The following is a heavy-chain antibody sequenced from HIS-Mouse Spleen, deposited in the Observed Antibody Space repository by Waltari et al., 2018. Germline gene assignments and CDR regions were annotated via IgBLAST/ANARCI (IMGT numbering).Heavy chain of an antibody. D-gene: IGHD2-15*01. V-gene: IGHV3-53*02. CDR1: GFTVSSNY. Sequence: EVQLVETGGGLIQPGGSLRLSCAASGFTVSSNYMSWVRQAPGKGLEWVSVICSGGSTDYADSVKGRFTICRDNSKNTLYLQMNSLRAEDTAVYYCARDLGGYFDYWGQGTLVTVSS. J-gene: IGHJ4*02. CDR3: ARDLGGYFDY. CDR2: ICSGGST.